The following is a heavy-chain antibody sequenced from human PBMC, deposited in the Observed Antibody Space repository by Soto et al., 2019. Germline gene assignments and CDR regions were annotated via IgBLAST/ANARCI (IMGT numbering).Heavy chain of an antibody. CDR1: GGTFSSYA. V-gene: IGHV1-69*13. CDR3: AMPQVFDYYDSSGPFDAFDI. J-gene: IGHJ3*02. D-gene: IGHD3-22*01. Sequence: SVKVSCKASGGTFSSYATSWVRQAPGQGLEWMGGIIPIFGTANYAQKFQGRVTITADESTSTAYMELSSLRSEDTAVYYCAMPQVFDYYDSSGPFDAFDIWGQGTMVTVSS. CDR2: IIPIFGTA.